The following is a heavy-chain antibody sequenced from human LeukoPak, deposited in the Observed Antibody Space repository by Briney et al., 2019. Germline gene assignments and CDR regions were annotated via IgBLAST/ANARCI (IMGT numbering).Heavy chain of an antibody. CDR3: ARGVWFDP. D-gene: IGHD3-10*01. CDR1: GFTFSSYS. CDR2: ISSGSSYI. J-gene: IGHJ5*02. Sequence: GGSLRLSCAASGFTFSSYSMNWVRQAPGKGLEWVSSISSGSSYIYYADSVKGRFTISRDNAKNSLYLQMNSLRAEDTAVYYCARGVWFDPWGQGTLVTVSS. V-gene: IGHV3-21*01.